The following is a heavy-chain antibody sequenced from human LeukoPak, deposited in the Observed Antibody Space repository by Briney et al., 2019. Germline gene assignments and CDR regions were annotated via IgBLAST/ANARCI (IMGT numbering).Heavy chain of an antibody. D-gene: IGHD3-22*01. V-gene: IGHV1-24*01. CDR2: FDPEDGET. J-gene: IGHJ4*02. CDR1: GYTLTELS. Sequence: ASVKVSCKVSGYTLTELSMHWVRQAPGKGLEWMGGFDPEDGETIYAQKFQGRVTMTEDTSTDTAYMELSSLRSEDTAVYYCAKDIGSLTYWYDDSNYSGALDYWGQGTLVTVSS. CDR3: AKDIGSLTYWYDDSNYSGALDY.